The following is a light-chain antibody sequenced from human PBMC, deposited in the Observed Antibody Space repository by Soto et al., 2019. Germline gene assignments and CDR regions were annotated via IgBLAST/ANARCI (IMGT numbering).Light chain of an antibody. CDR2: EVS. V-gene: IGLV2-23*02. J-gene: IGLJ1*01. Sequence: QSALTQPASVSGSPGQSITISCTGTSSNVGTYNLVSWYQQHPGEAPKLLIYEVSERPSGVSIRFTASKSGNTASLTISGLQDEDEDDYYCCSYADVSSYVFGTGTKVTVL. CDR1: SSNVGTYNL. CDR3: CSYADVSSYV.